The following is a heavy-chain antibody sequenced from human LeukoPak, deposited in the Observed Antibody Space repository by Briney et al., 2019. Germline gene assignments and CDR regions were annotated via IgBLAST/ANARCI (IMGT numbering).Heavy chain of an antibody. V-gene: IGHV3-7*05. Sequence: GGSLRLSCAASGFTFSSYWMSWVRQAPGKGLEWVANIKQDGSEKSYVDSVKGRFTISRGNAKNSLYLQMNSLRAEDTAVYYCARDRWSRLYYGMDVWGQGTTVTVSS. CDR3: ARDRWSRLYYGMDV. D-gene: IGHD4-23*01. CDR1: GFTFSSYW. CDR2: IKQDGSEK. J-gene: IGHJ6*02.